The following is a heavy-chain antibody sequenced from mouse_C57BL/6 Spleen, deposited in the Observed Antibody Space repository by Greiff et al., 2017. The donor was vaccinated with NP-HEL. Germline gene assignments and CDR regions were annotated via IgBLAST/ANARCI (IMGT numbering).Heavy chain of an antibody. CDR1: GFNFKDYY. CDR2: LDPEDGET. V-gene: IGHV14-2*01. Sequence: EVQLQQSGAELVKPGASVKLSCTASGFNFKDYYMHWVKQRTEQGLEWIGRLDPEDGETKYAPKFQGKATITADTSSNTAYLQLSSLTSEDTAVYYWGGGDGSSYFDYWGQGTTLTVSS. D-gene: IGHD1-1*01. CDR3: GGGDGSSYFDY. J-gene: IGHJ2*01.